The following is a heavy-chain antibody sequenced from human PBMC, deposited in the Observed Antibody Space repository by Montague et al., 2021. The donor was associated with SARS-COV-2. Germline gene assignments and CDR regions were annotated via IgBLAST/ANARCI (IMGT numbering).Heavy chain of an antibody. CDR1: GGSISSGGYY. CDR2: IYYSGST. CDR3: ARSPEPMIIRMITSLYCCLDL. J-gene: IGHJ2*01. V-gene: IGHV4-31*03. D-gene: IGHD3-16*01. Sequence: TLSLTCTVSGGSISSGGYYWSWIRQPPGKGLEWIGNIYYSGSTYYNPSLKSRVTISVDMSKNQFSLKMSSVTAADTAVYYCARSPEPMIIRMITSLYCCLDLWGRGTLVTVSS.